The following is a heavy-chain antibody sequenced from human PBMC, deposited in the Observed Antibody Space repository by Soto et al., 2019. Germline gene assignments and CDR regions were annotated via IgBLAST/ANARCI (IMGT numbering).Heavy chain of an antibody. CDR1: GFTFSTYW. Sequence: VSLRLSCTASGFTFSTYWMTWVRQAPGKGLGWVANIKPDGSDQYYLDSVKGRFTISRDNAKNLLYLQMSSLRAEDTAVYYCARDEGVDYWGQGTLVTVSS. CDR2: IKPDGSDQ. CDR3: ARDEGVDY. J-gene: IGHJ4*02. V-gene: IGHV3-7*03.